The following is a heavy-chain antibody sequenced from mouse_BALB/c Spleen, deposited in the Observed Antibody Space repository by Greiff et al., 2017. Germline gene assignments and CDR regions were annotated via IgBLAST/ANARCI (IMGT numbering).Heavy chain of an antibody. V-gene: IGHV1-54*01. CDR1: GYAFTNYL. CDR3: ASYGYDEGPAY. CDR2: INPGSGGT. D-gene: IGHD2-2*01. J-gene: IGHJ3*01. Sequence: VQLQQSGAELVRPGTSVKVSCKASGYAFTNYLIEWVKQRPGQGLEWIGVINPGSGGTNYNEKFKGKATLTADKSSSTAYMQLSSLTSDDSAVYFCASYGYDEGPAYWGQGTLVTVSA.